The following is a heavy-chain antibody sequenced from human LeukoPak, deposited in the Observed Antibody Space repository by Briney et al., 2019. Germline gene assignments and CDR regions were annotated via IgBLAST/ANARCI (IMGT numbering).Heavy chain of an antibody. CDR1: GFTFSSYA. J-gene: IGHJ4*02. CDR2: ISGSGDST. V-gene: IGHV3-23*01. D-gene: IGHD5-12*01. Sequence: GGSLRLSCAASGFTFSSYAMSWVRQAPGKGLEWVSTISGSGDSTYYADSVKGRFTISRDNSKNTPYLQMNSLRAEDTAVYYCAKDRFTHIVATIASDYWGQGTLVTVSS. CDR3: AKDRFTHIVATIASDY.